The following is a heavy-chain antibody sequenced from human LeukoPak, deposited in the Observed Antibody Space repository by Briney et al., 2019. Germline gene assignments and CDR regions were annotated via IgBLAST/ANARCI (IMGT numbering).Heavy chain of an antibody. CDR1: GFTFDDYG. D-gene: IGHD6-19*01. J-gene: IGHJ4*02. Sequence: GGSLRLSCAASGFTFDDYGMSWVRQAPGKGLEWVSGINWNGGSTGYADSVKGRFTISRDNAKNSLYLQMNSLRAEDTALYYCARYTIMGMAGNLDYWGQGTRVTVSS. CDR2: INWNGGST. V-gene: IGHV3-20*04. CDR3: ARYTIMGMAGNLDY.